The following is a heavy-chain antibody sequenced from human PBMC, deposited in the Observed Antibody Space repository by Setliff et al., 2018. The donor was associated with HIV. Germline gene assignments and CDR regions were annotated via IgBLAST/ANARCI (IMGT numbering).Heavy chain of an antibody. Sequence: ASGFRFRSYWMSWVRQAPGKGLESVANVKQDGTETLHVDSVKGRFTISRDNANNLVYLQMNSLRVEDTAVYFCARWGSGSYERVFDYWGQGMLVTVSS. CDR1: GFRFRSYW. J-gene: IGHJ4*02. D-gene: IGHD1-26*01. CDR3: ARWGSGSYERVFDY. V-gene: IGHV3-7*01. CDR2: VKQDGTET.